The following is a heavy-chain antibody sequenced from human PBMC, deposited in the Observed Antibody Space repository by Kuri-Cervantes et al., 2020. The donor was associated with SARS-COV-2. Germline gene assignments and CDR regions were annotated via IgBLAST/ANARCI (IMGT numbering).Heavy chain of an antibody. CDR3: ARAWGY. CDR1: GGSFSGYY. CDR2: INHSGST. Sequence: GSLRLSCAVYGGSFSGYYWSWIRQPPGKGLEWIGEINHSGSTNYNPSLKSRVTISVDTSKNQLSLKLSSVTAADTAVYYCARAWGYWGQGTLVTASS. D-gene: IGHD3-16*01. V-gene: IGHV4-34*01. J-gene: IGHJ4*02.